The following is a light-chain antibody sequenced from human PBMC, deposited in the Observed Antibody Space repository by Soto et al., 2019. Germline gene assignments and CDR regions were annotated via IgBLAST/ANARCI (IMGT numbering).Light chain of an antibody. CDR3: QQYDSYPLT. Sequence: DIQMTQSPSTLSGSVGDRVTITCRASQTISSWLAWYQQKPGKAPKLLIYKASTLKSGVPSRFSGSGSGTEFTLTISSLQREDFATYYCQQYDSYPLTFGGGTKVDIK. V-gene: IGKV1-5*03. CDR2: KAS. CDR1: QTISSW. J-gene: IGKJ4*01.